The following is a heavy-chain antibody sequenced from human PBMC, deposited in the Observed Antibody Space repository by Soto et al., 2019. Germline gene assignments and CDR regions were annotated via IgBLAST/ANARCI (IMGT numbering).Heavy chain of an antibody. CDR1: EFIFSSFG. CDR2: IWYDGSNE. J-gene: IGHJ4*02. Sequence: GGSLRLSCAASEFIFSSFGMHWVRQAPGKGLEWVAHIWYDGSNEKYTESVKDRFTISRDDSHNVAYLQMSSLRTEDTAMYYCAKDRYSGTYPTDFDYWGQGSLVTVSS. CDR3: AKDRYSGTYPTDFDY. D-gene: IGHD1-26*01. V-gene: IGHV3-30*02.